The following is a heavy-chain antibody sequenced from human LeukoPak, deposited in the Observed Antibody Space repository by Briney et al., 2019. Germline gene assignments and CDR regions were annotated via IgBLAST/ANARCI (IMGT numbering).Heavy chain of an antibody. V-gene: IGHV3-21*01. CDR3: ARDRNYYYYYMDV. CDR1: GFTFNTYS. CDR2: IDLSSTYL. Sequence: PGGSLRLSCAASGFTFNTYSMNWVRQAPGKGLEWVSSIDLSSTYLYYADSVKGRFTISRDNAKNSLHLQMNSLRAEDTAVYYCARDRNYYYYYMDVWGKGTTVTISS. J-gene: IGHJ6*03.